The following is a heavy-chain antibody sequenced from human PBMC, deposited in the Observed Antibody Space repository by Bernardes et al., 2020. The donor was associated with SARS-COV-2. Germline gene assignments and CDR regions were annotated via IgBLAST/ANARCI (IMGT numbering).Heavy chain of an antibody. D-gene: IGHD5-18*01. V-gene: IGHV3-7*01. J-gene: IGHJ6*02. CDR1: GFTFSSYW. Sequence: GGSLRLSCAASGFTFSSYWMSWVRQAPGKGLEWVANIKQDGSEKYYVDSVKGRFTISRDNAKNSLYLQMNSLRAEDTAVYYCARDPDTAIPYHPLDYGMDVWGQGTTVTVSS. CDR3: ARDPDTAIPYHPLDYGMDV. CDR2: IKQDGSEK.